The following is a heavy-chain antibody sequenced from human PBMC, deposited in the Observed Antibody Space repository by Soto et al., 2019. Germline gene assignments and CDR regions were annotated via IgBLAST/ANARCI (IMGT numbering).Heavy chain of an antibody. CDR1: GFTFSSYG. J-gene: IGHJ4*02. CDR2: ISYDGSNK. D-gene: IGHD1-26*01. Sequence: RRLSCAASGFTFSSYGMHRVRQAPGKGLEWVAVISYDGSNKYYADSVKGRFTISRDNSKNTLYLQVNSLRAEDTAVYYCAKDLYSGSSHPDYWGQGTLVTVSS. V-gene: IGHV3-30*18. CDR3: AKDLYSGSSHPDY.